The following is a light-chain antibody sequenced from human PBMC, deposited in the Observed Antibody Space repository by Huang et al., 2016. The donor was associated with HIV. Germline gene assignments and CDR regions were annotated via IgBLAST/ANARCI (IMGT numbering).Light chain of an antibody. J-gene: IGKJ5*01. CDR3: QQRSNWPIT. Sequence: EIVLTQSPATLSLSPGDRATLSCRASQSVSSYLAWYQQKPGQAPRLLIYTTSNRSTGIPARFSGGGSGTDFTLTISSLEPEDFAVYYCQQRSNWPITFGQGTRLEI. V-gene: IGKV3-11*01. CDR1: QSVSSY. CDR2: TTS.